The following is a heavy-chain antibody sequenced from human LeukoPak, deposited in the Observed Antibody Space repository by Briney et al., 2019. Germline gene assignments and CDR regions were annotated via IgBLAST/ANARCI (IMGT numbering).Heavy chain of an antibody. CDR1: GFTFSPFG. J-gene: IGHJ6*02. D-gene: IGHD3-9*01. Sequence: GSLKLSCAASGFTFSPFGMNWVRQAPGKGLEWVSTITKSGDSTYYVDSVKGRFTISRDNSKNTLYLQMNSLRAEDTAKYYCTKDYCGKFCSAVWGQGTTVTVSS. CDR2: ITKSGDST. V-gene: IGHV3-23*01. CDR3: TKDYCGKFCSAV.